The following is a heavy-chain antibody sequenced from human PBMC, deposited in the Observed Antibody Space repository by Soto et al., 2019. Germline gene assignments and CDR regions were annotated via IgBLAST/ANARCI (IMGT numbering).Heavy chain of an antibody. CDR3: VKDPSPTTGPTVDNWFDT. CDR1: GLNFRNYA. J-gene: IGHJ5*02. V-gene: IGHV3-33*06. D-gene: IGHD4-4*01. CDR2: IWSDGSEK. Sequence: GGPLRVPCGASGLNFRNYAMHWGRQAPGKGLEWGAVIWSDGSEKYYGASMKGRVTISRDNFKNTVSLQMNSLRVEDTAIYYCVKDPSPTTGPTVDNWFDTLGLGTLVTVSS.